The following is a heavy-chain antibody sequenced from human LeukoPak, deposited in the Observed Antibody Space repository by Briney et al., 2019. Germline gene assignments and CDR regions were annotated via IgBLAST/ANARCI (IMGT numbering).Heavy chain of an antibody. CDR1: GFTFSSYW. CDR2: IKKDGSEK. J-gene: IGHJ4*02. Sequence: PGGSLRLSCAASGFTFSSYWMSWVRQAPGKGLEWVANIKKDGSEKYYVDSVKGRFTISRDNAKNSLYLQMNSLRAEDMALYYCAKDISPSYTGHYFDYWGQGTLVTVSS. V-gene: IGHV3-7*03. CDR3: AKDISPSYTGHYFDY. D-gene: IGHD1-26*01.